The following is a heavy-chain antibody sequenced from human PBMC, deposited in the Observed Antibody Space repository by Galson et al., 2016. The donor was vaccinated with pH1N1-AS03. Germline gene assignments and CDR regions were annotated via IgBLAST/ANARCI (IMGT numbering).Heavy chain of an antibody. D-gene: IGHD2-8*01. CDR1: GFTFTRYA. Sequence: SLRLSCAASGFTFTRYAMHWVRQAPGQGLEWVSYISSGGSTVHYAPFVRGRFTISSDNAHNSLDLQMSSLRAEDTAVYYCVKENGFSDYWGQGRLVTVSS. CDR3: VKENGFSDY. V-gene: IGHV3-48*03. CDR2: ISSGGSTV. J-gene: IGHJ4*02.